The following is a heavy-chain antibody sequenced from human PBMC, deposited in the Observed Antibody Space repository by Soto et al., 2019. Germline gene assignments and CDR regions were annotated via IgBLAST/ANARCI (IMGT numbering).Heavy chain of an antibody. D-gene: IGHD4-17*01. V-gene: IGHV1-18*01. CDR2: ISAYDGNT. J-gene: IGHJ3*02. CDR3: ARVFHYGDYSDAFDI. CDR1: GYTFTSYG. Sequence: GPSVKVSCKASGYTFTSYGISWVRQAPGQGLEWMGWISAYDGNTNYAQKLQGRVTMTTDTSTSTAYMELRSLRSDDTAVYYCARVFHYGDYSDAFDIWGQGTMVTVSS.